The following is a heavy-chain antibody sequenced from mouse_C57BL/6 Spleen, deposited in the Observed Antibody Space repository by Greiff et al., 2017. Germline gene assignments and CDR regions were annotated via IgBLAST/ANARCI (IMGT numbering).Heavy chain of an antibody. CDR2: ISDGGSYT. CDR1: GFTFSSYA. J-gene: IGHJ1*03. Sequence: EVQLVESGGGLVKPGGSLKLSCAASGFTFSSYAMSWVRQTPEKRLAWVATISDGGSYTYYPDNVKGRFTISRDNAKNNLYLQMSHLKSEDTAMYYCAREYGYDWYFDVWGTGTTVTVSS. D-gene: IGHD2-2*01. CDR3: AREYGYDWYFDV. V-gene: IGHV5-4*01.